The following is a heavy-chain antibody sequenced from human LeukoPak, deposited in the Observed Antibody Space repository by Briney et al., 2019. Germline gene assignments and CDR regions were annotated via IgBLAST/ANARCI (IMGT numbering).Heavy chain of an antibody. V-gene: IGHV1-2*02. CDR1: GYTXTGYY. Sequence: ASVRVSCKASGYTXTGYYIHGVRQAPGQGLEWMGWINPNSGGTHYAQKFQGRVTMTRDTSISTAYMELTRLRSDDTAVYYCASQVTKSAFDIWGQGTLVTVSS. D-gene: IGHD4-17*01. CDR2: INPNSGGT. J-gene: IGHJ3*02. CDR3: ASQVTKSAFDI.